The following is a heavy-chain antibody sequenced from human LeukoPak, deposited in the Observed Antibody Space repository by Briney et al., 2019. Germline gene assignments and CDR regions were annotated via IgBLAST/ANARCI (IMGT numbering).Heavy chain of an antibody. CDR1: GFTFSNEA. Sequence: GGSLRLSCAVSGFTFSNEAMGWVRQLRGGGLEWVSTISPGGGTTYYAESMKGRFTISRDNSKSTLYLEMNSLRVEDTAVYYCTKVRSGSSNWALRIFNYWGQGALVTVSS. CDR2: ISPGGGTT. D-gene: IGHD4-11*01. CDR3: TKVRSGSSNWALRIFNY. J-gene: IGHJ4*02. V-gene: IGHV3-23*01.